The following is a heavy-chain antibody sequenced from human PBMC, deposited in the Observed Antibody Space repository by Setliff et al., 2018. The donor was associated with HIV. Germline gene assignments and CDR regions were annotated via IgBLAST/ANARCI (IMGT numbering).Heavy chain of an antibody. Sequence: ASVKVSCKASGYTFTGYFIHWVRQAPRKGLEWMGRINPNTGDTNYAQKFQDRVTMTRDTSINTAYMELSRLRSDDTAVYYCAREYDVLTGYYISAFDIWGQETMVTVSS. V-gene: IGHV1-2*06. CDR3: AREYDVLTGYYISAFDI. D-gene: IGHD3-9*01. CDR2: INPNTGDT. J-gene: IGHJ3*02. CDR1: GYTFTGYF.